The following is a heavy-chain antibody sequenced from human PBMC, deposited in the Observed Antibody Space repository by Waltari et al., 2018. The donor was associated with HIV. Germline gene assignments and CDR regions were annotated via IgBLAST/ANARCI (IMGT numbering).Heavy chain of an antibody. D-gene: IGHD3-10*01. CDR1: GGTFSGYY. CDR2: INHSGST. Sequence: QVQLQQWGAGLLKSSETLSLTCAVYGGTFSGYYWSWIRQPPGKGLEWIGEINHSGSTTYTPSLKSRVTISLDTSKNQFSLKLTSVTAANTAVYYCARGITMVRGALGYWGQGTLVTVSS. CDR3: ARGITMVRGALGY. V-gene: IGHV4-34*01. J-gene: IGHJ4*02.